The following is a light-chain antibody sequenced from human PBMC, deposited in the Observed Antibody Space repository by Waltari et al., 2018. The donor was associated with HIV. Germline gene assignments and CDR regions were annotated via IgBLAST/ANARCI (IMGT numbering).Light chain of an antibody. CDR3: QQSYSAPYT. CDR1: QNILSY. Sequence: DIQITKSPSSLSASVGDSVTLTCRSSQNILSYLNWYQQKPGKAPKLLIYGASTLQGGVPSRFSGSGSGTDFTLSIGCLQPEDFATYFCQQSYSAPYTFGQGTKLEI. CDR2: GAS. J-gene: IGKJ2*01. V-gene: IGKV1-39*01.